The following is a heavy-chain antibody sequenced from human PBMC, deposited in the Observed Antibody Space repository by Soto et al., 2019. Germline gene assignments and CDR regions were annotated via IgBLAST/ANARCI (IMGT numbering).Heavy chain of an antibody. D-gene: IGHD6-13*01. Sequence: ASVKVSCKVSGYTLTELSMHWVRQAPGKGLEWMGWISAYNGNTNYAQKLQGRVTMTTDTSTSTAYMELRSLRSDDTAVYYCARGIAAAGISHDAFDIWGQGTMVTVSS. CDR3: ARGIAAAGISHDAFDI. V-gene: IGHV1-18*01. CDR1: GYTLTELS. CDR2: ISAYNGNT. J-gene: IGHJ3*02.